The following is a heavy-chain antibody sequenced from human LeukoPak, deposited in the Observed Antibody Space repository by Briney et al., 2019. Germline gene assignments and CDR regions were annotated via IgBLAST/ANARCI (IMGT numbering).Heavy chain of an antibody. Sequence: SETLSLTCTVSGGSISNYYWSWIRQPAGKGLEWIGRIYSSGNSNYNPSLKSRVTMSIDTSKNQFSLRLTSVTAADTAVYYCARRRIDSMYNWFDPWGQGTLVIVSS. J-gene: IGHJ5*02. D-gene: IGHD2-21*01. CDR2: IYSSGNS. V-gene: IGHV4-4*07. CDR3: ARRRIDSMYNWFDP. CDR1: GGSISNYY.